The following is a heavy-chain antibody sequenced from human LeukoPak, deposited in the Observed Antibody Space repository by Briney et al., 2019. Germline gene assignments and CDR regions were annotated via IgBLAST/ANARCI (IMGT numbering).Heavy chain of an antibody. CDR2: INSDGSST. Sequence: GGSLRLSCAASGFTFSSYWMHWVRQAPGKGLVWVSRINSDGSSTSYADSVKGRFTISRDNAKNTLYLQMNSLRAEDTAVYYCARGHIVVVPAAHYYYMDAWGKGTTVTVSS. J-gene: IGHJ6*03. CDR3: ARGHIVVVPAAHYYYMDA. D-gene: IGHD2-2*01. CDR1: GFTFSSYW. V-gene: IGHV3-74*01.